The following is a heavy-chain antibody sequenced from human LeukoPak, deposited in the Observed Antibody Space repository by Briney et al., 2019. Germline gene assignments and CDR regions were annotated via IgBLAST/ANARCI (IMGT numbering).Heavy chain of an antibody. CDR2: ISGSGDST. Sequence: GGSLRLSCAASGFTFSSYAMSWVRQAPGKGLEWVSSISGSGDSTYYADSVKGRFTISRDNSKNTLYLQMNSLRAEDTAVYYCAKSDYYDSSGYYYTTYYFDYWGQGTLVTASS. CDR1: GFTFSSYA. V-gene: IGHV3-23*01. D-gene: IGHD3-22*01. CDR3: AKSDYYDSSGYYYTTYYFDY. J-gene: IGHJ4*02.